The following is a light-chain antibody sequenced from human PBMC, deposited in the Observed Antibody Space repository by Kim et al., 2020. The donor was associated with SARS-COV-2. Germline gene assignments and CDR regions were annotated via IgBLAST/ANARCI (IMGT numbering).Light chain of an antibody. Sequence: VGDRVTISCRASRTVTTFLNWYQQKPGKAPKLLIHTASKLQSGVPSRFTGSGSGTDFTLTINNLQPEDFATYYCQQSYTTPEYTFGQGTKLEI. CDR3: QQSYTTPEYT. CDR2: TAS. CDR1: RTVTTF. V-gene: IGKV1-39*01. J-gene: IGKJ2*01.